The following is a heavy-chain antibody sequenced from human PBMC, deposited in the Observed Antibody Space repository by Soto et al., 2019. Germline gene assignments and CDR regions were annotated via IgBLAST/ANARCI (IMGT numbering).Heavy chain of an antibody. CDR1: GFTFSSHA. CDR3: AKDRGYTYGYSLDY. D-gene: IGHD5-18*01. V-gene: IGHV3-23*01. Sequence: GGSLRLSCAASGFTFSSHAMSWVRQAPGEGLEWVSAISGSGGSTNYADSVKGRFSTSRDNSKNTLYLQMNSLRAEDTAVYYCAKDRGYTYGYSLDYWGQGTLVTVSS. J-gene: IGHJ4*02. CDR2: ISGSGGST.